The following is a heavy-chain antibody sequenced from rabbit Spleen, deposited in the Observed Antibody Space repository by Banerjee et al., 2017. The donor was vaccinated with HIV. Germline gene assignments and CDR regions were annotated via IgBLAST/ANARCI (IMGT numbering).Heavy chain of an antibody. CDR3: ARDLVGVIGWNFDF. J-gene: IGHJ3*01. CDR1: GVSFSDKDV. V-gene: IGHV1S45*01. CDR2: INASTGKP. Sequence: EQLEESGGGLVKPEGSLTLTCKASGVSFSDKDVMCWVRQAPGKGLEWIACINASTGKPVYATWASGRFTISRTSSTTVTLRMTSLTAADRATYFCARDLVGVIGWNFDFWGQGTLVTVS. D-gene: IGHD1-1*01.